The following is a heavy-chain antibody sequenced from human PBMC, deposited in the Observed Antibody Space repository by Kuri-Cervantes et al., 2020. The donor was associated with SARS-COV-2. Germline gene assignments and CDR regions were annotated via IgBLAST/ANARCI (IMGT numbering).Heavy chain of an antibody. CDR2: ISSSSYI. CDR1: GFTFDDYT. D-gene: IGHD3-22*01. CDR3: ASPSSGYSGGFDY. J-gene: IGHJ4*02. V-gene: IGHV3-69-1*01. Sequence: GESLKISCAASGFTFDDYTMHWVRQAPGKGLEWVSSISSSSYIYYADSVKGRFTISRDNAKNSLYLQMNSLRAEDTAVYYCASPSSGYSGGFDYWGQGTLVTVSS.